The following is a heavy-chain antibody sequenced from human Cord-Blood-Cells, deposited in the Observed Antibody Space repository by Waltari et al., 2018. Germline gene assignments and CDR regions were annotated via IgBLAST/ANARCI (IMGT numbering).Heavy chain of an antibody. V-gene: IGHV2-26*01. J-gene: IGHJ3*02. D-gene: IGHD3-16*01. CDR1: GFSLSNARMG. Sequence: QVTLKESGPVLVKPTETLTLTCTVSGFSLSNARMGVSWIRQPPGQALAWLAHIVSNDEKSYSTSLKRRLTISKDTSKSQVVLTMTNMDPVDTATYYCARIPRLTGDAFDIWGQGTIVTVSS. CDR2: IVSNDEK. CDR3: ARIPRLTGDAFDI.